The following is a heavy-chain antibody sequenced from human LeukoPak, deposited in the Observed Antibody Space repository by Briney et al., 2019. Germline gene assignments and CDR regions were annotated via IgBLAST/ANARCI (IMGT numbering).Heavy chain of an antibody. J-gene: IGHJ4*02. CDR2: IYYSEST. CDR3: ARGRCRNSGCRPYFDY. Sequence: PSETLSLTCTVSGDSISNYYWSWIRQPPGKGLAWIGYIYYSESTNYNPSLKSRVTISTDTSKSQFSLNLRSVTAEDTGIYYCARGRCRNSGCRPYFDYWGQGTQVTVSS. CDR1: GDSISNYY. V-gene: IGHV4-59*01. D-gene: IGHD2/OR15-2a*01.